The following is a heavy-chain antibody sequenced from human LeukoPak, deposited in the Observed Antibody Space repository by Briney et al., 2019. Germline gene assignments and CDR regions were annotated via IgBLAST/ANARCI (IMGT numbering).Heavy chain of an antibody. CDR2: ISAYNCNT. CDR3: ARDRNYFEPLPHVDH. Sequence: GASVKLSCTAAGSTFTPSGISGVRQARGHGPEWMGWISAYNCNTNNTQKLQDRVTMTPDKSTSTAYVELRSLRSDDTAVYYWARDRNYFEPLPHVDHRGQGTLVT. V-gene: IGHV1-18*01. D-gene: IGHD3-10*01. J-gene: IGHJ4*02. CDR1: GSTFTPSG.